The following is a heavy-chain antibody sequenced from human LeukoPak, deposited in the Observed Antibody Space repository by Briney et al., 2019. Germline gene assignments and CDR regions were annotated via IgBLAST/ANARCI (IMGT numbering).Heavy chain of an antibody. CDR3: ARGGVVVVAATFYYYYGMDV. J-gene: IGHJ6*02. D-gene: IGHD2-15*01. CDR2: INPNSGGT. V-gene: IGHV1-2*02. Sequence: ASVKVSRKASGYTFTGYYMHWVRQAPGQGLEWMGWINPNSGGTNYAQKFQGRVTMTRDTSISTAYMELSRLRSDDTAVYYCARGGVVVVAATFYYYYGMDVWGQGTTVTVSS. CDR1: GYTFTGYY.